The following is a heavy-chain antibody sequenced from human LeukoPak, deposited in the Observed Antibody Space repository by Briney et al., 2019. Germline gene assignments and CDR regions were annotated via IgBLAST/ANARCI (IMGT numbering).Heavy chain of an antibody. J-gene: IGHJ4*02. CDR3: ARDLYYYDSSGYYNSGFDY. CDR1: GFTFSSYW. Sequence: PGGSLRLSCTASGFTFSSYWMHWVRQAPGKGLLWVSRINTDETRTNYADSVKGRFTISRDNAKNTLYLQMNSLRAEDTAVYYCARDLYYYDSSGYYNSGFDYWGQGTLVTVSS. D-gene: IGHD3-22*01. CDR2: INTDETRT. V-gene: IGHV3-74*01.